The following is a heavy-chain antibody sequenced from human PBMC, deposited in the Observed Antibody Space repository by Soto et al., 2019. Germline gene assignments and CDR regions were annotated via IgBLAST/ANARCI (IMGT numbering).Heavy chain of an antibody. Sequence: GASVKVSCKTSGYTFFSYGISWVRQAPGQGLEWMGFISVYNGNTNYAKKFQARVTMTADTSTRKAYMELRSLRSDDTAFYYCARKSSISSWFHXWGQGTLVTVSX. CDR2: ISVYNGNT. CDR3: ARKSSISSWFHX. V-gene: IGHV1-18*01. D-gene: IGHD2-2*01. CDR1: GYTFFSYG. J-gene: IGHJ5*02.